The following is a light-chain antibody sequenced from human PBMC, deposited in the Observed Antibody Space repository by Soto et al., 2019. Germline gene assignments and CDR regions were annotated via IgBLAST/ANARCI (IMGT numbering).Light chain of an antibody. J-gene: IGKJ1*01. CDR1: QSVLYSSNSKNY. Sequence: DIVMTQSPDSLAVSLGERATINCKSSQSVLYSSNSKNYLAWYQQKPGQPPKLLIYWASTRESGVPYRFSRSGSVTDFTLAISSLQAEDVAVYYCQQYYNTPWTFGQGTKVEIK. CDR2: WAS. CDR3: QQYYNTPWT. V-gene: IGKV4-1*01.